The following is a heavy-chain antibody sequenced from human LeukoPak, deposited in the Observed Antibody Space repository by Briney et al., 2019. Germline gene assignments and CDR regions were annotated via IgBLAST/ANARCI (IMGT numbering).Heavy chain of an antibody. CDR1: GFTVSSNY. CDR3: ARDLGYCSGGSCYSGGIDY. CDR2: IYSDGRT. J-gene: IGHJ4*02. V-gene: IGHV3-53*01. D-gene: IGHD2-15*01. Sequence: GGSLRLSCAASGFTVSSNYMSWVRQAPGKGLEWVSIIYSDGRTYYAGSVKGRFTISRDNSKNTLYHQMNSLRAEDTAVYYCARDLGYCSGGSCYSGGIDYWGQGTLVTVSS.